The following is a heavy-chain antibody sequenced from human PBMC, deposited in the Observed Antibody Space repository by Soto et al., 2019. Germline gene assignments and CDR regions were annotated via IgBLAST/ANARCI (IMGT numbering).Heavy chain of an antibody. V-gene: IGHV1-24*01. Sequence: ASVKVSCKVSGYTLTELSMHWVRQAPGKGLEWMGGFDPEDGETIYAQKFQGRVTMTEDTSTDTAYMELSSLRSEDTAVYYCATKYYYDSSGYATFDYWGQGXLVTVYS. CDR3: ATKYYYDSSGYATFDY. J-gene: IGHJ4*02. CDR1: GYTLTELS. CDR2: FDPEDGET. D-gene: IGHD3-22*01.